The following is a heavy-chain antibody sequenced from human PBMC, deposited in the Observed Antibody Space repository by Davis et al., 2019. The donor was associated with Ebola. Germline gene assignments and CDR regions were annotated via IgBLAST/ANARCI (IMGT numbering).Heavy chain of an antibody. J-gene: IGHJ3*02. V-gene: IGHV5-51*01. CDR2: IYPGDFDT. CDR3: ARHRVESDAFDI. Sequence: KVSCKGSGYTFTNYWIGWVRQMPGKGLEWMGLIYPGDFDTRYSPSFQGQVTLSADKSITTAYLQWSSLKASDTAMYYCARHRVESDAFDIWGQGTMVTVSS. CDR1: GYTFTNYW.